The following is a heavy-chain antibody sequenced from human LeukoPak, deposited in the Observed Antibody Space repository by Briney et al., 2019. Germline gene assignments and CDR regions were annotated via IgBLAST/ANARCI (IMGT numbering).Heavy chain of an antibody. CDR2: INHSGST. D-gene: IGHD4-17*01. V-gene: IGHV4-34*01. CDR3: AREKDYGLDY. Sequence: KASETLSLTCAVYGGSFSGYYWSWIRQPPGKGLEWIGEINHSGSTNYNPSLKSRVTISVDTSKNQFSLKLSSVTAADTAVYYCAREKDYGLDYWGQGTLVTVSS. J-gene: IGHJ4*02. CDR1: GGSFSGYY.